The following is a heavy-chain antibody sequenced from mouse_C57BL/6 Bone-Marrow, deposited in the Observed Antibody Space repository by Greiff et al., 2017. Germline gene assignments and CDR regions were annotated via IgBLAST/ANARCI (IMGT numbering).Heavy chain of an antibody. CDR1: GFNIKDDY. V-gene: IGHV14-4*01. CDR3: THYYYGSYYFDY. Sequence: EVQLVESGAELVRPGASVKLSCTASGFNIKDDYMHWVKQRPEQGLEWIGWIDPENGDTEYASKFQGKATITAYTSSNTAYLQLSSLTSEDTAVYYCTHYYYGSYYFDYWGQGTTLTVSS. D-gene: IGHD1-1*01. J-gene: IGHJ2*01. CDR2: IDPENGDT.